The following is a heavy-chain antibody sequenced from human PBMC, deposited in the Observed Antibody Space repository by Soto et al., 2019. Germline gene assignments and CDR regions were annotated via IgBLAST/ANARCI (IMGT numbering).Heavy chain of an antibody. CDR2: IHAGQGNT. J-gene: IGHJ1*01. D-gene: IGHD3-10*01. CDR3: ARVTFHRLDN. Sequence: QVRLVQSGAEEKKPGASVRLSCKAAGYTFENYALHWVRQAPGQGLEWMGGIHAGQGNTRYAHNFQGRVIITRDTTASAAYMELSNLRYDDTALYYCARVTFHRLDNWGQGTLLSVSS. V-gene: IGHV1-3*05. CDR1: GYTFENYA.